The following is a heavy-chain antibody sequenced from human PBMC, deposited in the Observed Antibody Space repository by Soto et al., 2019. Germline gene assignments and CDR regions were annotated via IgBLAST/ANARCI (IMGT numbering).Heavy chain of an antibody. J-gene: IGHJ6*02. Sequence: LSLTCAVYGGSFSGYYWSWIRQPPGKGLEWIGEINHSGSTNYNPSLKSRVTISVDTSKNQFSLKLSSVTAADTAVYYCARGRPGEGMDVWGQGTTVTVSS. CDR2: INHSGST. V-gene: IGHV4-34*01. CDR3: ARGRPGEGMDV. D-gene: IGHD2-21*01. CDR1: GGSFSGYY.